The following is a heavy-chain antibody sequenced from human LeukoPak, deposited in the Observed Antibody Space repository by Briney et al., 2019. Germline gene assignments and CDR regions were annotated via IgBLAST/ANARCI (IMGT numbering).Heavy chain of an antibody. Sequence: SETLSLTCSVSGGSISHYYWSWIRQPAGKGLEWIGHIYSTGSANYNPSLKSRVTISVDKSKNQFSLKLTSVTAADTAVYYCARAYSISWYYFDYWGQATLVTVSS. D-gene: IGHD6-13*01. CDR3: ARAYSISWYYFDY. J-gene: IGHJ4*02. V-gene: IGHV4-4*07. CDR2: IYSTGSA. CDR1: GGSISHYY.